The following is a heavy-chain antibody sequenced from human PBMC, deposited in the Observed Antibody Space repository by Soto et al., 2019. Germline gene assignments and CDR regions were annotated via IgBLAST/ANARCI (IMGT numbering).Heavy chain of an antibody. CDR3: ARAVITGRNGLDV. Sequence: EVQLVESGGGLIQPGGSLRLSCAASGFTSSGHWMHWVRQVPGKGLVWVARIFHDESSMTYADSVKGRFTISRDNAKNTVSLQMNSLRDEDTAVYYCARAVITGRNGLDVWGQGTTVTVSS. V-gene: IGHV3-74*01. D-gene: IGHD1-20*01. CDR1: GFTSSGHW. J-gene: IGHJ6*02. CDR2: IFHDESSM.